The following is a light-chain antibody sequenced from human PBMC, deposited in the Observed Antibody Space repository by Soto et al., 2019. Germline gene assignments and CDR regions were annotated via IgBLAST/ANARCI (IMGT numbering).Light chain of an antibody. CDR1: QSVSSY. CDR3: QQRSNWPRGVT. CDR2: DAS. Sequence: EIVLTQSPATLSLSPGESATLXXRAXQSVSSYLAWYQQKPGQAPRLLXXDASNRATGIPARFSGSGSGTDFTLTISSLEPEDFAVYYCQQRSNWPRGVTFGGGTKVDIK. J-gene: IGKJ4*01. V-gene: IGKV3-11*01.